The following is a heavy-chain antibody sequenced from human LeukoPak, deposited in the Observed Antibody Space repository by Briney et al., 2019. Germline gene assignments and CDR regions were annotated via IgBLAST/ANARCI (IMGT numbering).Heavy chain of an antibody. CDR1: GDSVSSNIAA. CDR3: ARAPHHYYDSSPGYYFDY. Sequence: TSQTLSLTCAISGDSVSSNIAAWNWIRQSPSRGLEWLGRTYYRSKWYNDYAVSVKSRITINPDTSKNQFSLQLNSVTPEDTAVYYCARAPHHYYDSSPGYYFDYWGQGTLVTVSS. V-gene: IGHV6-1*01. J-gene: IGHJ4*02. CDR2: TYYRSKWYN. D-gene: IGHD3-22*01.